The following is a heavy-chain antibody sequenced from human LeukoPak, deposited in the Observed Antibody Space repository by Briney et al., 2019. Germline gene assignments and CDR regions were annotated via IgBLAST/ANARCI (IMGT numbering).Heavy chain of an antibody. CDR2: ISYDGSNK. Sequence: GRSLRLSCAASGFTFSSYGMHWVRQAPGKGLEWVAVISYDGSNKYYADSVKGRFTISRDNSKNTLYLQMNSLRAEDTAVYYCAKSGQWHTIFWRHYFDYWGQGTLVTVSS. J-gene: IGHJ4*02. V-gene: IGHV3-30*18. CDR3: AKSGQWHTIFWRHYFDY. CDR1: GFTFSSYG. D-gene: IGHD3-9*01.